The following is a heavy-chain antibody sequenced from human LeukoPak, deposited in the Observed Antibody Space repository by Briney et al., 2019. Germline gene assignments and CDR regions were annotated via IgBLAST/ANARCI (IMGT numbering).Heavy chain of an antibody. CDR1: GFTFSSYS. V-gene: IGHV3-21*01. Sequence: PGGSLRLSCAASGFTFSSYSMNWVRQAPGKGLEWVSSISSSSSYIYYADSVKGRFTISRDNAKNSLYLQMNSLRAEDTAVYYCARDFVPPNSGHDLGYYYYYMDVWGKGTTVTVSS. CDR2: ISSSSSYI. J-gene: IGHJ6*03. CDR3: ARDFVPPNSGHDLGYYYYYMDV. D-gene: IGHD5-12*01.